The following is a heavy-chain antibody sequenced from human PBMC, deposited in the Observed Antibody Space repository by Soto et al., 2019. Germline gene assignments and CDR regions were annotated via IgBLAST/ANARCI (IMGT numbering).Heavy chain of an antibody. D-gene: IGHD3-10*01. J-gene: IGHJ6*03. Sequence: GGSLRLSFTASGFTFSSYAMTWVRQAPGKGLERVSGISGGGSSTYYADSVKGRFTISRDNSKTTLYLQINSLRAEDTAVYYCAKAAEAYVSGTYYYYMDVWGKGTSVTVSS. CDR3: AKAAEAYVSGTYYYYMDV. CDR1: GFTFSSYA. V-gene: IGHV3-23*01. CDR2: ISGGGSST.